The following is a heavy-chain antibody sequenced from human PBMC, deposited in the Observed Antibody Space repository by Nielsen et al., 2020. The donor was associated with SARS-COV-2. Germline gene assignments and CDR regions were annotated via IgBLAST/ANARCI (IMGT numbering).Heavy chain of an antibody. Sequence: SETLSLTCTVSGGSISSSSYYWGWIRQPPGKGLEWIGSIYYSGSTYYTPSLKGRMSISLDTSRNQFSLKLSSVTAADTAVYYCARGGLGYCSSTSQPCYYYYMDVWGKGTTVTVSS. J-gene: IGHJ6*03. V-gene: IGHV4-39*07. CDR2: IYYSGST. CDR3: ARGGLGYCSSTSQPCYYYYMDV. CDR1: GGSISSSSYY. D-gene: IGHD2-2*01.